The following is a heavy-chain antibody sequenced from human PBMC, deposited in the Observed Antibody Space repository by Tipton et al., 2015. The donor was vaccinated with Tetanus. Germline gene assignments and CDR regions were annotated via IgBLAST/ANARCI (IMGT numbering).Heavy chain of an antibody. CDR3: ARERYIHYGMDV. CDR1: GGSISSGGYY. CDR2: IYDSGSI. J-gene: IGHJ6*02. V-gene: IGHV4-31*03. Sequence: TLSLTCIVSGGSISSGGYYWSLIRPPPGKGLEGIGYIYDSGSIYYNPSLKSRVSISIDTSKNQFSLKLSSVTAADTAVYYCARERYIHYGMDVWGQGTTVTVSS. D-gene: IGHD1-1*01.